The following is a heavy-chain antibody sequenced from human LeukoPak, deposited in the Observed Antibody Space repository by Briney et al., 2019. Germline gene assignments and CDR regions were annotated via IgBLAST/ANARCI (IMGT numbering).Heavy chain of an antibody. V-gene: IGHV3-30*04. Sequence: PVGTLRLSCAASGFTFRSFVMHWVREAPGKGLKWLAAISYENGSNKCYADSVKGRFTISRDNSKYTVYLEMNSLRVEDTAKYYCSKQRPEEYYASGSYFDYWGQGTLVTVSS. CDR2: ISYENGSNK. J-gene: IGHJ4*02. D-gene: IGHD3-10*01. CDR1: GFTFRSFV. CDR3: SKQRPEEYYASGSYFDY.